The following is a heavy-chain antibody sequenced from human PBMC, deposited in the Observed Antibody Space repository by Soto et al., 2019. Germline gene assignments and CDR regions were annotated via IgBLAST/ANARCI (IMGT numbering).Heavy chain of an antibody. CDR2: ISPSGGTI. Sequence: QVQLVESGGGLVKPGGSLRLSCAASGFTFSDYYMSWIRQAPGKGLEWVSYISPSGGTIYYADSVKGRFTLSRDNAKNSLYLQMNSLRAEDTAVYHCVRVGYAHCNDPWGQGNLVAVSS. V-gene: IGHV3-11*01. CDR1: GFTFSDYY. J-gene: IGHJ5*02. CDR3: VRVGYAHCNDP. D-gene: IGHD2-15*01.